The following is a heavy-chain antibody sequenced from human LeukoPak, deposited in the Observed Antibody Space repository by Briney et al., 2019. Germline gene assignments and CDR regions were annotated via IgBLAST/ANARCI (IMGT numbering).Heavy chain of an antibody. J-gene: IGHJ4*02. CDR3: TRRSVAGSYDY. CDR2: INGDGSST. CDR1: GFTFPLYW. D-gene: IGHD6-19*01. Sequence: PGGSLRLSCAASGFTFPLYWMHWARHAPGKGLVWVSRINGDGSSTAYADCVKGRFNIPRDNADNPLNLQMSSQRDEDTAVYYGTRRSVAGSYDYWGQGALVTVSS. V-gene: IGHV3-74*01.